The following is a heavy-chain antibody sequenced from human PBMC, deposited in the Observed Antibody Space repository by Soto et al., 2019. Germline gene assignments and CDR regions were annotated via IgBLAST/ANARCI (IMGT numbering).Heavy chain of an antibody. J-gene: IGHJ3*02. V-gene: IGHV3-23*01. CDR3: AKDNVGDAFDI. D-gene: IGHD3-16*01. CDR1: GFTLSSYS. Sequence: GGSLRLSCAASGFTLSSYSMNWVRQAPGKGLEWVSAISGSGGSTYYADSVKGRFTISRDSSKSTLYLQMNSLRAEDTAVYYCAKDNVGDAFDIWGQGTMVTVSS. CDR2: ISGSGGST.